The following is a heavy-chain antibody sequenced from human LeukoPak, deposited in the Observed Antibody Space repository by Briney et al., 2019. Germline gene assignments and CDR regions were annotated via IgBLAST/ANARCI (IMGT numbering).Heavy chain of an antibody. J-gene: IGHJ4*02. CDR2: IYYSGST. CDR3: AASIAVAGTPFDY. CDR1: GGSISSYY. D-gene: IGHD6-19*01. V-gene: IGHV4-59*01. Sequence: SETLSLTCTVSGGSISSYYWSWIRQPPGKGLEWIGYIYYSGSTNYNPSLKSRVTISVDTSKNQFSLKLSSVTAADTAVYYCAASIAVAGTPFDYWGQGTLVTVSS.